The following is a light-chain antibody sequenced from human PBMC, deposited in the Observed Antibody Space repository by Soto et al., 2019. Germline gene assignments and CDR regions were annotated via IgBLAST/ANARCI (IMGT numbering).Light chain of an antibody. CDR1: QSVSSSY. CDR3: QQYGSTSPVT. V-gene: IGKV3-20*01. CDR2: GAS. J-gene: IGKJ5*01. Sequence: EIVLTQSPGTLSLSPGERATLSCRASQSVSSSYLAWYQQKPGQAPRLLIYGASGRATAIPDRFSGSGSGTDFPPTISSLEPEDFVVFYCQQYGSTSPVTFGQGTRLEIK.